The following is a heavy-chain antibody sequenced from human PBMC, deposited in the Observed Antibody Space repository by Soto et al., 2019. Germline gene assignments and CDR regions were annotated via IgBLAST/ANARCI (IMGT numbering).Heavy chain of an antibody. V-gene: IGHV4-39*01. J-gene: IGHJ5*02. CDR2: IYYSGST. D-gene: IGHD2-2*01. Sequence: QLQLQESGPGLVKPSETLSLTCTVSGGSISSSSYYWGWIRQPPGKGLEWIGSIYYSGSTSYNPSLKCRVTISVDTAKNLFSLKLSSVTAADSAVYYCARQPYCSSTSCYPFSNWFDPWGQGTLVTVSS. CDR3: ARQPYCSSTSCYPFSNWFDP. CDR1: GGSISSSSYY.